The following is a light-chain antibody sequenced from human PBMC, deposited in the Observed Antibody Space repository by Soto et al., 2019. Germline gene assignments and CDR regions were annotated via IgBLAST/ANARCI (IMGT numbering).Light chain of an antibody. CDR1: GSDIGGYNF. CDR2: EVN. CDR3: SSYAGTNNRYV. Sequence: QSALTQPPSASGSPGQSVTIYCTGTGSDIGGYNFVSWYQQHPGKVPRLIIYEVNKRPSGVPDRFSDSKSGNTASLTVSGLQADDEADYYCSSYAGTNNRYVFGTGTKVTVL. J-gene: IGLJ1*01. V-gene: IGLV2-8*01.